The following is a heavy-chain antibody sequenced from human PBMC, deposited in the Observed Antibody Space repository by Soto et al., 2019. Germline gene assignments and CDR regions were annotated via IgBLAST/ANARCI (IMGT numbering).Heavy chain of an antibody. CDR1: GFSLSTSGMC. D-gene: IGHD3-10*01. J-gene: IGHJ4*02. Sequence: QITLKESGPTLVKPTQTLTLTCTFSGFSLSTSGMCVVWIRQPPGKALEWLALICWDDAKRYSPSLKSRLTISEXXSKNQVVLTMANVDPVDTATYYCARRGIRTVHFDYWGQGTLVTVSS. CDR3: ARRGIRTVHFDY. V-gene: IGHV2-5*02. CDR2: ICWDDAK.